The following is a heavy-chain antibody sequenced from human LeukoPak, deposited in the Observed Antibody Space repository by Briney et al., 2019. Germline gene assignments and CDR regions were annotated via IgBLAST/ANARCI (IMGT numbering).Heavy chain of an antibody. CDR1: GFTFSTYV. CDR3: AKGSGYDPDFDY. Sequence: GGSLRLSCAASGFTFSTYVMSWVRQAPGKGLEWVSGISGSGDNTYYADSVKGRFTISRDNSKNTLYLQMNSLRAEDTAVYYCAKGSGYDPDFDYWGQGTLVTVSS. D-gene: IGHD3-9*01. CDR2: ISGSGDNT. V-gene: IGHV3-23*01. J-gene: IGHJ4*02.